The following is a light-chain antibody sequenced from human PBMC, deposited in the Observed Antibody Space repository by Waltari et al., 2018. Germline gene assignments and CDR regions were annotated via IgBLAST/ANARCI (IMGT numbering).Light chain of an antibody. Sequence: DIQMTQSPSSVSASVGDRVTITCRASQGISSWVAWSQQKPGKAPKLLIYAASSLQSGVPSRFSGSGSGTDFTLTISSLQPEDFATYYCQQANSFPSTFGQGTRLEIK. V-gene: IGKV1-12*02. CDR3: QQANSFPST. J-gene: IGKJ5*01. CDR1: QGISSW. CDR2: AAS.